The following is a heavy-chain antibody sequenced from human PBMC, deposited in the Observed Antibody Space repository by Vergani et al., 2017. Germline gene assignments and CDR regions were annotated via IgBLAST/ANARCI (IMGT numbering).Heavy chain of an antibody. CDR3: AARNSGYYDAFDI. J-gene: IGHJ3*02. CDR1: GYSFTSYC. D-gene: IGHD3-22*01. V-gene: IGHV5-51*01. Sequence: VQLVQSGAEVKKPGPSLKISRKGSGYSFTSYCLGCVRQMPGKGREWMGIISPVDSDTRYSPSFQGQVTISADKSISTAYLQWSSLKASDTAMYYCAARNSGYYDAFDIWGQGTMVTVSS. CDR2: ISPVDSDT.